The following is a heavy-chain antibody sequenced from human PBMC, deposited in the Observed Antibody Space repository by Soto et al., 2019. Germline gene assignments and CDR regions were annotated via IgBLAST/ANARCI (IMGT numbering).Heavy chain of an antibody. CDR3: ARSYYDSSGYSN. CDR2: ISYDGSNK. V-gene: IGHV3-30-3*01. Sequence: GGSLRLSCAASGFTFSSYAMHWVRQAPGKGLEWVAVISYDGSNKYYADSVKGRFTISRDNSKNTLYLQMNSLRAEDTAVYYCARSYYDSSGYSNWGQGTLVTSP. CDR1: GFTFSSYA. J-gene: IGHJ4*02. D-gene: IGHD3-22*01.